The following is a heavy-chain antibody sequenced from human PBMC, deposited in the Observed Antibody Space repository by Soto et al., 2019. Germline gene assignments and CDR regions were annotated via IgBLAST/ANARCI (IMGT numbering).Heavy chain of an antibody. Sequence: GESLRLSCAASGFNFSSYTINWVRQAPGKRLEWLSSISSSGYIFSTDSVKGRFTISRDNSKETVYLQMNSLRAEDTGVYYCGREIDSNYDGMDVWGQGTTVTVSS. V-gene: IGHV3-21*01. J-gene: IGHJ6*02. D-gene: IGHD4-4*01. CDR2: ISSSGYI. CDR3: GREIDSNYDGMDV. CDR1: GFNFSSYT.